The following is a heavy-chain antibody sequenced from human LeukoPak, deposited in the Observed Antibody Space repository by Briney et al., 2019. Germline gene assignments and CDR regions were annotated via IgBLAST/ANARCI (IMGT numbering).Heavy chain of an antibody. J-gene: IGHJ5*02. CDR1: GGTFSSYA. V-gene: IGHV1-69*05. CDR2: IIPIFGTA. CDR3: ARVAREENDFWSGYYGGKWFDP. Sequence: GASVKVSCKASGGTFSSYAISWVRQAPGQGLEWMGGIIPIFGTANYAQKFQGRATITTDKSTSTAYMELRSLRSDDTAVYYCARVAREENDFWSGYYGGKWFDPWGQGTLVTVSS. D-gene: IGHD3-3*01.